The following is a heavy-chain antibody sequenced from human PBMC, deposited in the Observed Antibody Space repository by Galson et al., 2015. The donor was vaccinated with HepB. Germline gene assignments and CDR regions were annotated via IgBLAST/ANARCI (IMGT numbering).Heavy chain of an antibody. D-gene: IGHD2/OR15-2a*01. CDR1: GFSLSSYG. CDR2: ISHDGRES. J-gene: IGHJ4*02. CDR3: VKDLGGGTIPGMTTVFEGSGPDY. Sequence: PLRLSCAAHGFSLSSYGVHWGRQAPGKGLEWVGVISHDGRESFYAESVRGRLLISRGNTVYLQMNSLRPEDTAVYYCVKDLGGGTIPGMTTVFEGSGPDYWGQGTLVAVSS. V-gene: IGHV3-30*18.